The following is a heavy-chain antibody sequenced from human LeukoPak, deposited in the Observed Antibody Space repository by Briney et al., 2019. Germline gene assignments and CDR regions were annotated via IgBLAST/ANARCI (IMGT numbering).Heavy chain of an antibody. CDR1: GGSVTSGTYY. CDR2: IYYTGNA. J-gene: IGHJ4*02. D-gene: IGHD3-10*01. V-gene: IGHV4-61*01. CDR3: ARGTNYFGSGDY. Sequence: SETLSLTCTVSGGSVTSGTYYWSWLRQPPGKGLEWIGYIYYTGNASYNPSLKSRITMSVDTSRNQLSLRLISVTAADTAVYYCARGTNYFGSGDYWGQGALVTVSS.